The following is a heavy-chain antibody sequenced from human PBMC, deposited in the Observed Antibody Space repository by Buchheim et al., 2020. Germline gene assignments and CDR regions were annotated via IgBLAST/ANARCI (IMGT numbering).Heavy chain of an antibody. CDR1: GFSFSNYA. V-gene: IGHV3-33*01. D-gene: IGHD3-10*01. CDR3: AREGRGGVSDY. CDR2: IWFDGSNK. J-gene: IGHJ4*02. Sequence: QVQLVESGGAVVQAGRSLRLACAASGFSFSNYAMHWVRQVPGQGLEWVAYIWFDGSNKYYADSVKGRFTISRDNSKNTLYLQINSLRAEDTAKYHCAREGRGGVSDYWGQGTL.